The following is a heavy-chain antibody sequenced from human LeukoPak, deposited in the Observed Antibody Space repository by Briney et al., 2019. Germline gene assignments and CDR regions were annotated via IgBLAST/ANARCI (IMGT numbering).Heavy chain of an antibody. D-gene: IGHD3-3*01. J-gene: IGHJ2*01. Sequence: SSVKVSCKASGGTFSSYAISWVRQAPGQGLEWMGGIIPISGTANYAQKFQGRVTITADESTSTAYMELSSLRSEDTAVYYCARERITIFGVVNRWYFDLWGRGTLVTVSS. CDR3: ARERITIFGVVNRWYFDL. CDR2: IIPISGTA. V-gene: IGHV1-69*01. CDR1: GGTFSSYA.